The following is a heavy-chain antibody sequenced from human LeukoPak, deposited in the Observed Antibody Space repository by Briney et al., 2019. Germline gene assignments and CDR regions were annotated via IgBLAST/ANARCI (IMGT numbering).Heavy chain of an antibody. CDR2: ISSNGGST. Sequence: PGGSLRLSCAASGFTFSSYAMHWVRQAPGKGLEYVSAISSNGGSTYYANSVKGRFTISRDNSKNTLYLQMGSLSAEDMAVYYCARGEARGPPGYFDYWGQGTLVTVSS. CDR1: GFTFSSYA. J-gene: IGHJ4*02. V-gene: IGHV3-64*01. D-gene: IGHD3-10*01. CDR3: ARGEARGPPGYFDY.